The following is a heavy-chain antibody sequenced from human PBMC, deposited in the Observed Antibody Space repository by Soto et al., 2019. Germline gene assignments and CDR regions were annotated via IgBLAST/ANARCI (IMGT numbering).Heavy chain of an antibody. Sequence: PGESLKISCKGSAYTFSTYWIGWVRQMPGKGLEWMGIIYPGDSDTRYSPSFRGQVTISVDKSIYTAYLQWSSLRASDTAVYSCARVAVVPSAPGSYYYAMDVWGQGTTGTVAS. CDR2: IYPGDSDT. V-gene: IGHV5-51*01. CDR3: ARVAVVPSAPGSYYYAMDV. J-gene: IGHJ6*02. CDR1: AYTFSTYW. D-gene: IGHD2-2*01.